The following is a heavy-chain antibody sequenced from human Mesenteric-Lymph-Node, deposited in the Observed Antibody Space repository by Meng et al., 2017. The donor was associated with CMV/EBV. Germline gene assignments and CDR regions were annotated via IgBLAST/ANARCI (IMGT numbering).Heavy chain of an antibody. J-gene: IGHJ6*02. CDR2: INPNSGAT. V-gene: IGHV1-2*02. D-gene: IGHD2-2*01. CDR1: GYTFTGHY. Sequence: ASVKVSCKASGYTFTGHYIHWVRQAPGQGLEWMGWINPNSGATNYAQNFQGRVTMTRDTSISTAYMELSRLRSDDTAVYYCAREGVVVPAARDDYYYGMDVWGQGTTVTVSS. CDR3: AREGVVVPAARDDYYYGMDV.